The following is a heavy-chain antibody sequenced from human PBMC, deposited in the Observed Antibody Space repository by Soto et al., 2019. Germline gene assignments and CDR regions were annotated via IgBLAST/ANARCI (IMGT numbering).Heavy chain of an antibody. CDR2: ILNDGSNR. CDR3: ASDDEYSGNGMDV. CDR1: EFTFSNYG. Sequence: QVQLVESGGGVVQPGRSLGFSCAASEFTFSNYGMHWVHQAPGKGLEWVAVILNDGSNRYHADSVKDRFTISRDNSKNTLYLQMNSLRAEDTAVYYCASDDEYSGNGMDVWGQGTTVTVS. J-gene: IGHJ6*02. D-gene: IGHD3-10*01. V-gene: IGHV3-33*01.